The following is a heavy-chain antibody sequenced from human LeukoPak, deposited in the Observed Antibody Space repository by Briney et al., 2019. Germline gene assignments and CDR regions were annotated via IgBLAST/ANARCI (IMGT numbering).Heavy chain of an antibody. CDR2: IIPIFGTA. D-gene: IGHD3-16*01. Sequence: SVKVSCKASGGTFSSYAISWVRQAPGQGLEWMGGIIPIFGTANYAQKFQGRVTMTRDMSTSTVYMELSSLRSEDTAVYYCARGHMYYDYVWGSSTNDYWGQGTLVTVSS. J-gene: IGHJ4*02. CDR3: ARGHMYYDYVWGSSTNDY. CDR1: GGTFSSYA. V-gene: IGHV1-69*05.